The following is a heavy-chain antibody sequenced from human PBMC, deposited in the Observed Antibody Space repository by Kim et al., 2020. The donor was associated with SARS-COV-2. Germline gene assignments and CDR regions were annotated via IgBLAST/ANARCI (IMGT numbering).Heavy chain of an antibody. CDR3: AAGRWPPEY. Sequence: SVKVSCKASGRTFLSSAVQWIRQARGQRPEGIGWIVVGSGDTNYAQKFEKRVTITRDRPTGTAYMDLSRLTSEDKAVYYCAAGRWPPEYWGQGTLVTVSS. V-gene: IGHV1-58*01. J-gene: IGHJ4*02. CDR2: IVVGSGDT. CDR1: GRTFLSSA.